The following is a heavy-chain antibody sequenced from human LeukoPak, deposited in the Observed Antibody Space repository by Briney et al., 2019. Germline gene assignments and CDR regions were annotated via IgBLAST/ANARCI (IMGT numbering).Heavy chain of an antibody. CDR3: SRRDCSQTSCRYWNFDL. CDR1: GASLISGGSY. Sequence: SETLSLTCTVSGASLISGGSYWGWLRQPPGKGLEWIVSIYYSGITYYNPSLRGRVTISVNPSQNQFSLKLSSVTAADTAVYYCSRRDCSQTSCRYWNFDLWGRGTLLSVSS. J-gene: IGHJ2*01. CDR2: IYYSGIT. D-gene: IGHD2-2*01. V-gene: IGHV4-39*07.